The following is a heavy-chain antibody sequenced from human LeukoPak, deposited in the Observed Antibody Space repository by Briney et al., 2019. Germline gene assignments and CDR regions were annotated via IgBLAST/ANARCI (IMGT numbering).Heavy chain of an antibody. V-gene: IGHV4-34*01. Sequence: PSETLSLTCAVYGGSFSGYYWSWIRQPPGKGLEWIGEINHSGSTNYNPPLKSRVTISVDTSKNQFSLKLSSVTAADTAVYYCARSGTRRSYGSGSPPSYWGQGTLVTVSS. CDR1: GGSFSGYY. J-gene: IGHJ4*02. CDR3: ARSGTRRSYGSGSPPSY. CDR2: INHSGST. D-gene: IGHD3-10*01.